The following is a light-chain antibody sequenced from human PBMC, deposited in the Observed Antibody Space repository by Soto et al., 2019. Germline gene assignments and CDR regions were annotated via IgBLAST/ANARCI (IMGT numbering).Light chain of an antibody. CDR1: ESVARN. J-gene: IGKJ4*01. CDR3: QQYSNWPRT. CDR2: AAS. V-gene: IGKV3-15*01. Sequence: EIVMTQSPVTLSVSPGERAALSCRASESVARNLAWFQQKPGQAPRLLIYAASTRATGIPARFSGSGSGTEFTLTISSLQSEGSALYFCQQYSNWPRTFGGGTKVEIK.